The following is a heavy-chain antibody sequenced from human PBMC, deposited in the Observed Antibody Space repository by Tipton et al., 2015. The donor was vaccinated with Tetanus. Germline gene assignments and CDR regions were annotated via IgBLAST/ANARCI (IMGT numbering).Heavy chain of an antibody. CDR3: VRGGEPKPPFGI. CDR1: GFAFSSYW. Sequence: SLRLSCKASGFAFSSYWMHWVRQAPGKGLVWVSRIKTDGSATIYADSVKGRFTISRDNAKNTLYLQMNSLRAEDTAVYFCVRGGEPKPPFGIWGQGTMVTVSS. CDR2: IKTDGSAT. D-gene: IGHD1-14*01. J-gene: IGHJ3*02. V-gene: IGHV3-74*01.